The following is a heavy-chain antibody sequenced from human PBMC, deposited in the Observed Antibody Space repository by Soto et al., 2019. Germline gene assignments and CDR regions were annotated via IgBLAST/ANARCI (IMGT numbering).Heavy chain of an antibody. Sequence: QVQLVESGGGVVQPGRSLRLSCAASGFTFSSYGMHWVRQAPGKGLEWVAVIWYDGSNKYYADSVKGRFTISRDNSKNTRYLQMNSLRAEDTAVYYCARDPEGEFDYWGQGTLVTVSS. V-gene: IGHV3-33*01. J-gene: IGHJ4*02. D-gene: IGHD3-16*01. CDR2: IWYDGSNK. CDR1: GFTFSSYG. CDR3: ARDPEGEFDY.